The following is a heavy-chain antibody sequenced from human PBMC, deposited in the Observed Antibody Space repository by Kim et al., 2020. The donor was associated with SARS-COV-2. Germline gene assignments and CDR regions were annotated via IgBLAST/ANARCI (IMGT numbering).Heavy chain of an antibody. V-gene: IGHV3-53*01. CDR2: LRRDGAT. J-gene: IGHJ4*02. Sequence: GGSLRLSCAASGFTVSASYLSWVRRAPGKGPEWVSILRRDGATHYADSVKGRFTISRDNSKNTLYLQLNSLGADDTAIYYCAREGDYYFDDWGQGTLVTVSS. CDR3: AREGDYYFDD. CDR1: GFTVSASY.